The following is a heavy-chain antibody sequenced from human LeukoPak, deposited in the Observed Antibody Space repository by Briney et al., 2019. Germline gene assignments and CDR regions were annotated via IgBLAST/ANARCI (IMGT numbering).Heavy chain of an antibody. Sequence: SETLSLTCTVSGGSISSGDYYWSWIRQPPGKGLEWIGEINHSGSTNYNPSLKSRVTISVDTSKNQFSLKLSSVTAADTAVYYCARGRYCSSTSCFPIRGDDSFDIWGQGTMVTVSS. J-gene: IGHJ3*02. V-gene: IGHV4-39*07. CDR1: GGSISSGDYY. D-gene: IGHD2-2*01. CDR3: ARGRYCSSTSCFPIRGDDSFDI. CDR2: INHSGST.